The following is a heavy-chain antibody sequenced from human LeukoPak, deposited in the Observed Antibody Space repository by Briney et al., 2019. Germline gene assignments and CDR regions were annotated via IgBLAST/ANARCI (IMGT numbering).Heavy chain of an antibody. Sequence: LRLSCAASGFTFSGYYWSWIRQPPGKGLEWIGEINHSGSTNYNPSLKSRVTISVDTSKNQFSLKLSSVTAADTAVYYCARTPGPAPNGGSWFDPWGQGTLVTVSS. D-gene: IGHD3-16*01. CDR3: ARTPGPAPNGGSWFDP. V-gene: IGHV4-34*01. J-gene: IGHJ5*02. CDR1: GFTFSGYY. CDR2: INHSGST.